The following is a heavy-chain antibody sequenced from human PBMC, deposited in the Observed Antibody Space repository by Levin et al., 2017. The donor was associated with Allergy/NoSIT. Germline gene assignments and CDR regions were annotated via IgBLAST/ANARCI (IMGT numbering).Heavy chain of an antibody. CDR1: GFTFSSYD. Sequence: PGGSLRLSCAASGFTFSSYDIHWVRQAPGKGLEWVSSISTSSSYRYYADSVKGRFTTSRDNARDSLFLQMNSLRAEDTAIYFCALLWSGTDDVDYWGQGTLVTVSS. CDR2: ISTSSSYR. V-gene: IGHV3-21*01. J-gene: IGHJ4*02. D-gene: IGHD3-3*01. CDR3: ALLWSGTDDVDY.